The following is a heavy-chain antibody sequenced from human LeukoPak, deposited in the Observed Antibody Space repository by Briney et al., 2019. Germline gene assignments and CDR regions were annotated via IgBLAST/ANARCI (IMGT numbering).Heavy chain of an antibody. J-gene: IGHJ4*02. Sequence: GGSLRLSCAASGFTFSSYAMSWVRQAPGKGLEWVSANSGSGGSTYYADSVKGRFTISRDNSKNTLYLQMNSLRAEDTAVYYCARGGDSSGYYYVDYWGQGTLVTVSS. CDR3: ARGGDSSGYYYVDY. V-gene: IGHV3-23*01. CDR1: GFTFSSYA. CDR2: NSGSGGST. D-gene: IGHD3-22*01.